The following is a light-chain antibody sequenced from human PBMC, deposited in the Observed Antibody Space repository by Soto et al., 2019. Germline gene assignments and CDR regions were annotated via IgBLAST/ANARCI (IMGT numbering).Light chain of an antibody. J-gene: IGKJ1*01. Sequence: DIHISQCPSSQSESVRDIVTITCRASQSIGIWLAWYQQKPGKAPNLLIYKASSLESGIPSRFSGSGSGTEFTVTISSLQPEHFATYYCQRCNSYPWTFGQGTSVDLK. CDR2: KAS. CDR3: QRCNSYPWT. CDR1: QSIGIW. V-gene: IGKV1-5*03.